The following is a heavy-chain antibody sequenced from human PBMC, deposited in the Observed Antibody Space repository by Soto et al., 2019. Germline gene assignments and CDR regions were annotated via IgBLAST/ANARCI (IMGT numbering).Heavy chain of an antibody. CDR2: IWNDSSNK. V-gene: IGHV3-33*03. Sequence: QVQLVESGGGVVQPGGSLRLSCAASGFSFSSYGMHWVRQAPGKGLEWVAVIWNDSSNKLYPDSVRGRFTISRDNSKSTLFLQMNSLRAEDTAVYYCATSNWNFFDYWGQGALDTVSS. D-gene: IGHD1-20*01. CDR3: ATSNWNFFDY. CDR1: GFSFSSYG. J-gene: IGHJ4*02.